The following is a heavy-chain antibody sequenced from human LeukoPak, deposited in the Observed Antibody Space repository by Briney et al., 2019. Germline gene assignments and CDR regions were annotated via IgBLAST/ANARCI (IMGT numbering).Heavy chain of an antibody. V-gene: IGHV3-48*01. CDR3: ARDSGSGSYYPTY. CDR2: IGRTSSSI. D-gene: IGHD3-10*01. J-gene: IGHJ4*02. Sequence: GGSLRLSCAASGLTLSRYSMHWVRQAPGKGLDWVSYIGRTSSSITYADSVKGRFTISRDDAKNLLYLHMNSLRADDTAVYYCARDSGSGSYYPTYWGQGTLVTVSS. CDR1: GLTLSRYS.